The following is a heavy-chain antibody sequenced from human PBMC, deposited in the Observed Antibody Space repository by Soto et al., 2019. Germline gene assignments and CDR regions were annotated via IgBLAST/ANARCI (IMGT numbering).Heavy chain of an antibody. CDR2: IWYDGSNK. CDR3: ARGGECELSPFDY. V-gene: IGHV3-33*01. Sequence: QVQLVESGGGVVQPGRSLRLSCAASGFTFSSYGMHWVRQAPGKGLEWVAVIWYDGSNKYYADSVKGRFTISRDNSKNTLYLQMNSLRAEDTAVYYCARGGECELSPFDYWGQGTLVTVSS. D-gene: IGHD1-26*01. CDR1: GFTFSSYG. J-gene: IGHJ4*02.